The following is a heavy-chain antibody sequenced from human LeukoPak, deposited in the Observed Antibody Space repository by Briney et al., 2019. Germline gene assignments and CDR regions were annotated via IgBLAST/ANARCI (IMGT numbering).Heavy chain of an antibody. CDR3: ARTYYYDSSGPVFDY. CDR1: GGSISSSSYY. D-gene: IGHD3-22*01. J-gene: IGHJ4*02. Sequence: SETLSLTCTVPGGSISSSSYYWGWIRQPPGRGLEWIGSIYYSGSTYYNPSLKSRVTISVDTSKNQFSLKLSSVTAADTAVYYCARTYYYDSSGPVFDYWGQGTLVTVSS. CDR2: IYYSGST. V-gene: IGHV4-39*01.